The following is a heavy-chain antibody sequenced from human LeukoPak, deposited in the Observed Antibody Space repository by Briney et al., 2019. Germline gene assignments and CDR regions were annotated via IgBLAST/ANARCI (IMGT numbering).Heavy chain of an antibody. Sequence: PGGSLRLSCAASGFTFRSYAMGWVRQSPGKGLEWVSSISGGGGGTYYAEFVKGRFTISRDNSENTLCLQMNSLRAEDTAVYYCAKFNEILTGYFDYWGQGTLVTVSS. V-gene: IGHV3-23*01. D-gene: IGHD3-9*01. CDR3: AKFNEILTGYFDY. CDR2: ISGGGGGT. J-gene: IGHJ4*02. CDR1: GFTFRSYA.